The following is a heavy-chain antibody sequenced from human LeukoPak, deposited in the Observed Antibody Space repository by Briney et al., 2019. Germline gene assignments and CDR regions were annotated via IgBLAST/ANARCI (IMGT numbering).Heavy chain of an antibody. CDR2: INPRNGDT. Sequence: ASVKVSCKASGYPFTGYYAHWVRQAPGHGLEWMGWINPRNGDTHSAQKFQGRVSMTGDTSITTAYMELSSLTSDDTAVYYCATGAQYGLWGVPYFYYMHVWGTGTTVTVSS. CDR3: ATGAQYGLWGVPYFYYMHV. V-gene: IGHV1-2*02. D-gene: IGHD3-10*01. J-gene: IGHJ6*03. CDR1: GYPFTGYY.